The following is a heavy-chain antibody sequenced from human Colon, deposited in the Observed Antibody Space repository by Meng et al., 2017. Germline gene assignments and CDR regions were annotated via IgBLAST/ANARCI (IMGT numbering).Heavy chain of an antibody. J-gene: IGHJ4*02. V-gene: IGHV4-61*01. CDR3: GRGLTGYHAHTDY. D-gene: IGHD3-9*01. CDR1: DSSVSSGNYY. Sequence: QVELQESGPGLVKPSETLSLTCIVSDSSVSSGNYYCSWIRQSPGRGLEWIGYISYSGNTNYNPSLKSRLTISADSSKNQVSLNLNSVTAADTAVYYCGRGLTGYHAHTDYWGQGTLVTVSS. CDR2: ISYSGNT.